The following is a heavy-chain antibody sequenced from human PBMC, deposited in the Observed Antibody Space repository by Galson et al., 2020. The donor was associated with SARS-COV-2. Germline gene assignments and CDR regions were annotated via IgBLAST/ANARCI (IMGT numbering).Heavy chain of an antibody. CDR3: ASLRGGSLVFFDH. CDR1: GGSISSTDYY. D-gene: IGHD2-15*01. Sequence: SETLSLTCGVSGGSISSTDYYWGWIRQPPGKGLEYIGSISYVGTTYYIPSLKSRVYISADTSKNQFPLKLTSVTAADTAMYYCASLRGGSLVFFDHWGPGSQVTVFS. V-gene: IGHV4-39*01. J-gene: IGHJ4*02. CDR2: ISYVGTT.